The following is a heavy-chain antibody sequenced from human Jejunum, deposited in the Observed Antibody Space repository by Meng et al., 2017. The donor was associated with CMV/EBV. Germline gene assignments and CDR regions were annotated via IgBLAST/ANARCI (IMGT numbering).Heavy chain of an antibody. Sequence: KVFCKTAGYDFGDYGISWVRQAPGHGLEWIGWVSSCTDNTKYAPKFQGRVTMTADASTTTAHLELRSLRSDDTAVYYCARKQWEPDYWGQGTLVTVSS. V-gene: IGHV1-18*01. CDR2: VSSCTDNT. CDR1: GYDFGDYG. CDR3: ARKQWEPDY. D-gene: IGHD1-26*01. J-gene: IGHJ4*02.